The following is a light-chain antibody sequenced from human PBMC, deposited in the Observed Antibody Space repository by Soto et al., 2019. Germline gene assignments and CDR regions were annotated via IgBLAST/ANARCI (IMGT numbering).Light chain of an antibody. CDR2: WAS. CDR1: QSVLYSSNNKND. CDR3: QQYYSTPRT. Sequence: DIVMTQSPDSLSVSLGERATINCKSSQSVLYSSNNKNDLGWYQQKPGQPPKLLIYWASTRESGVPDRFSGSGSGTDFTLTISSLQAEDVAVYYCQQYYSTPRTFGQGTKVEIK. J-gene: IGKJ1*01. V-gene: IGKV4-1*01.